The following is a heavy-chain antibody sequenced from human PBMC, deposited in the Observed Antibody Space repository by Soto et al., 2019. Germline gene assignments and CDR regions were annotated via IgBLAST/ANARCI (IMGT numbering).Heavy chain of an antibody. V-gene: IGHV2-5*02. J-gene: IGHJ2*01. Sequence: QITLKESGPTLVKPTQTLTLTCTFSGFSLTTGGVAVGWIRQPPGKALEWLALIYWDDDKRYSPSLKSRLSITKDTSKTQVVLTMPNVDPVDTATYYCAHSECSGAHSYSRWYFGLWGRGTLVTVSS. CDR2: IYWDDDK. CDR1: GFSLTTGGVA. CDR3: AHSECSGAHSYSRWYFGL. D-gene: IGHD2-15*01.